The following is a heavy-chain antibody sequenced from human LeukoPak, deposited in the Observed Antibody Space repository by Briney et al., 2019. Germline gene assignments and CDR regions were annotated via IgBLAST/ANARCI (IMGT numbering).Heavy chain of an antibody. D-gene: IGHD1-1*01. CDR1: GFTFSSYS. CDR2: ISSSSSTI. V-gene: IGHV3-48*01. CDR3: ARDGSLERDDY. J-gene: IGHJ4*02. Sequence: GGSLRLSCAASGFTFSSYSMNWVRQAPGKGLEWVSYISSSSSTIYYADSVKGRFTISRDNAKNSLYLQMNSLRAEDTAVYYCARDGSLERDDYWGQGTLVTVSS.